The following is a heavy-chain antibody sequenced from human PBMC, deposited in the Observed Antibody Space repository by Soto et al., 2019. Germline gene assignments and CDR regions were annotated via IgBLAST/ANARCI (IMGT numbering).Heavy chain of an antibody. V-gene: IGHV2-5*01. CDR3: AHRGYGDYPRDNWFDP. CDR2: IYWNEDK. J-gene: IGHJ5*02. Sequence: QITLKESGPTLVKPTQTLTLTCTFSGFSLNTGGPGVGWIRQPPGKALEWLALIYWNEDKRYSPSLKSRLTITKDTSKYQVVLIMTNMDPVDTATYYCAHRGYGDYPRDNWFDPWGQGTLVTVSS. CDR1: GFSLNTGGPG. D-gene: IGHD4-17*01.